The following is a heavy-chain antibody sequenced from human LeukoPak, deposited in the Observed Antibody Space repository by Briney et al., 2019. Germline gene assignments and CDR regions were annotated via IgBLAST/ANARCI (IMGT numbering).Heavy chain of an antibody. CDR2: IIPNFGTA. V-gene: IGHV1-69*01. CDR3: PGDLSSMMTMVVVVNYQDSFDY. Sequence: SVKLSCKASGGTFSSYAISWVRHAPGQGLELMGGIIPNFGTANYAQKFQGRVTITADESTSTAYMELSSLRSEDTAEYYSPGDLSSMMTMVVVVNYQDSFDYWRGGALVTVSS. CDR1: GGTFSSYA. J-gene: IGHJ4*02. D-gene: IGHD3-22*01.